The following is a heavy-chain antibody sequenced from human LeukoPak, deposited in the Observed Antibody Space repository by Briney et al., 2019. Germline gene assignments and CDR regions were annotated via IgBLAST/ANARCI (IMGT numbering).Heavy chain of an antibody. J-gene: IGHJ5*02. V-gene: IGHV4-39*01. Sequence: SETLSLTCTVSGVSISNSSYYWGWIRQPPGKGPEWIGSIYYSGSTYYNPSLKSRVTISVETSKNQFSLKLSSVTAADTAVYYCASHSSYVSPFRSWGRGPLVTVSP. CDR2: IYYSGST. CDR1: GVSISNSSYY. D-gene: IGHD3-10*02. CDR3: ASHSSYVSPFRS.